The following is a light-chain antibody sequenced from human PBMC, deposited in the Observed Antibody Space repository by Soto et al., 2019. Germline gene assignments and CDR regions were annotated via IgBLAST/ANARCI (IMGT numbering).Light chain of an antibody. CDR3: QQYSRSPWT. Sequence: DIQMTQSPASLSASIGARVNITCRASQNIASSVAWYEQTPGQGPEVMITDASNLKSGVPSRFSGSGAGTAFTLTVSSLHPDDSATYFCQQYSRSPWTFGQGTQVDIK. V-gene: IGKV1-5*01. CDR1: QNIASS. J-gene: IGKJ1*01. CDR2: DAS.